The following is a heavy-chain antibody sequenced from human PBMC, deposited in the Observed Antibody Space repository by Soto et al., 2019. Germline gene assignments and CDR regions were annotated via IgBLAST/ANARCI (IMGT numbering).Heavy chain of an antibody. Sequence: GASVKVSCKASGYTFTTYAISWLRQAPGQGLEWMGWTNTYTGNTDYAPSLQGRVTMTTDTSTNTAYMELRGLRSDDTAVYYCARDRLSRTSSITFDYWGQGVLVTVSS. V-gene: IGHV1-18*01. CDR1: GYTFTTYA. J-gene: IGHJ4*02. D-gene: IGHD6-6*01. CDR3: ARDRLSRTSSITFDY. CDR2: TNTYTGNT.